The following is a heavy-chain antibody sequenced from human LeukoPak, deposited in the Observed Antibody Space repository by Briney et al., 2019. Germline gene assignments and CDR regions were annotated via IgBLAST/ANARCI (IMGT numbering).Heavy chain of an antibody. CDR2: IYYSGST. J-gene: IGHJ4*02. CDR1: GGSISSGGYY. Sequence: SETLSLTCTVSGGSISSGGYYWSWIRQHPGKGLEWIGYIYYSGSTNYNPSLKSRVTISVDTSKNQFSLKLSSVTAADTAVYYCARASEWELHLPYFDYWGQGTLVTVSS. D-gene: IGHD1-26*01. V-gene: IGHV4-61*08. CDR3: ARASEWELHLPYFDY.